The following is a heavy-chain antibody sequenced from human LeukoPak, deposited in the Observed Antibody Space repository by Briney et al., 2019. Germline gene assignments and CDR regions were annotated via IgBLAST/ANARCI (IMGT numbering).Heavy chain of an antibody. D-gene: IGHD6-6*01. J-gene: IGHJ6*03. CDR1: GFTFSDYY. CDR3: ARVPRGYYYYYMDV. CDR2: ISSSGSTI. Sequence: GGSLRLSCAASGFTFSDYYMSWIRQAPGKGLEWVSYISSSGSTIYYADSVKGRFTISRDNAKNPLYLQMNSLRAEDTAVYYCARVPRGYYYYYMDVWGKGTTVTVSS. V-gene: IGHV3-11*04.